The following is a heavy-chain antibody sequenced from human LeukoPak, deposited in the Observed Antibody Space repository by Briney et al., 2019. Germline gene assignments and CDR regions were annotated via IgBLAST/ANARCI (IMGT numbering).Heavy chain of an antibody. J-gene: IGHJ4*02. Sequence: PGGSLRLSCAASGFTFSSYSMNWVSQAPGKGLEWVSSISSSSSYIYYTDSVKGRFTISRDNAKKSLYLQMNSLRAEDTAVYYCARDKAYYDSSGYGFDYWGQGTLVTVSS. CDR1: GFTFSSYS. CDR3: ARDKAYYDSSGYGFDY. CDR2: ISSSSSYI. V-gene: IGHV3-21*01. D-gene: IGHD3-22*01.